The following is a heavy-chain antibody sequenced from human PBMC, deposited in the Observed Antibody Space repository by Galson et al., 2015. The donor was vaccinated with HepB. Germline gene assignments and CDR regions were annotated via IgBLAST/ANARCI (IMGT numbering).Heavy chain of an antibody. D-gene: IGHD2-2*01. V-gene: IGHV3-30*18. CDR3: AKDGPGMWCSSTSCYLDY. Sequence: SLRLSCAASGFTFSSYGMHWVRQAPGKGLEWVAVISYDGSNKYYADSVKGRFTISRDNSKNTLYLQMNSLRAEDTAVYYCAKDGPGMWCSSTSCYLDYWGQGTLVTVSS. J-gene: IGHJ4*02. CDR2: ISYDGSNK. CDR1: GFTFSSYG.